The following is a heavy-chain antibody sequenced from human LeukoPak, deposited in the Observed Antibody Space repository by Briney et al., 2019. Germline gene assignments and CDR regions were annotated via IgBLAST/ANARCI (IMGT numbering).Heavy chain of an antibody. CDR3: AKTQGYYDA. V-gene: IGHV3-23*01. Sequence: PGGSLRLSCVASGFTFSNYAMSWVRQAPGKGLELVSGIYGNDDKTVYGDAVKGRFTISRDNSRNTLYLQMNSLRADDTAVYYCAKTQGYYDAWGQGALVTVSS. CDR2: IYGNDDKT. J-gene: IGHJ5*02. D-gene: IGHD2-15*01. CDR1: GFTFSNYA.